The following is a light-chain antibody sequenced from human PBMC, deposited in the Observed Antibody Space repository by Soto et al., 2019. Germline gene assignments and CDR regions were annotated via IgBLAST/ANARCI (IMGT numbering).Light chain of an antibody. J-gene: IGLJ1*01. CDR2: DVS. Sequence: QSALTQPASVSGSPGQSITIFCTGTSSDVGAYNSVSWYQQHPGKVPKLIIYDVSTRPSGVSYRFSGSKSGNTASLTISGLKAEDEADYYCTSYTSSVTYVFGGGTKVTVL. CDR1: SSDVGAYNS. V-gene: IGLV2-14*01. CDR3: TSYTSSVTYV.